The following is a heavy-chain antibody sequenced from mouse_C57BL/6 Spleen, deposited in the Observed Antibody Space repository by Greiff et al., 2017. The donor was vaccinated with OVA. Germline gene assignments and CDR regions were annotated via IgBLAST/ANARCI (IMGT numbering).Heavy chain of an antibody. J-gene: IGHJ2*01. CDR2: ISSGSSTI. Sequence: EVKLVESGGGLVKPGGSLKLSCAASGFTFSDYGMHWVCQAPEKGLEWVAYISSGSSTIYYADTVKGRFTISRDNAKNTLFLQMTSLRSEDTAMYYCARHYYDYDGFDYWGQGTTLTVSS. D-gene: IGHD2-4*01. CDR3: ARHYYDYDGFDY. V-gene: IGHV5-17*01. CDR1: GFTFSDYG.